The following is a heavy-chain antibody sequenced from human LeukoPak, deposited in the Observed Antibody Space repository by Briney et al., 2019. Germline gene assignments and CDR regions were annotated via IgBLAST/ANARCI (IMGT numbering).Heavy chain of an antibody. CDR3: AKEFCSGGNCYWAYFDY. V-gene: IGHV3-30*18. Sequence: PGGSLRLSCAASGFIISNYGMHWVRQAPGKGLEWVAVTSYDGSNKNYVDSVKGRFTISRDNSKNTLYLQMNSLRVEDTAIYYCAKEFCSGGNCYWAYFDYWGQGTLVTVSS. D-gene: IGHD2-15*01. J-gene: IGHJ4*02. CDR2: TSYDGSNK. CDR1: GFIISNYG.